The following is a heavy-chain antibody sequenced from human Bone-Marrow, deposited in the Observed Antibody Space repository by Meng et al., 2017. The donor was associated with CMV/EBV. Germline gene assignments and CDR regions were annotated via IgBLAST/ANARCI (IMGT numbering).Heavy chain of an antibody. CDR2: ITLLNDI. Sequence: GGSLRLSCAASGFSVSYTYMSWVRQPPGTGLEWVSVITLLNDIYYADSVKGRFTISRDFSKNTVYLQMNSLRAEDTAIYYCVKDDNDYMGEIGSWGQGNLVNVSS. D-gene: IGHD3-16*01. CDR1: GFSVSYTY. J-gene: IGHJ5*02. CDR3: VKDDNDYMGEIGS. V-gene: IGHV3-53*03.